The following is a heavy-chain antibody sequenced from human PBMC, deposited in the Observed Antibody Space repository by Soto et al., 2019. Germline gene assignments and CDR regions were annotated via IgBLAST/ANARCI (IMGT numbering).Heavy chain of an antibody. CDR2: IFYTGTA. CDR1: GGSITSYY. Sequence: QVQLQESGPGLVKPSETLSLTCTVSGGSITSYYWTWIRQPPGKGLEWIGYIFYTGTATYSPSLMSRVTMSVDRSKSQFSLRLSSVTAADTAVYYCARVPTIFGVDHFDYWGQGTLVTVSS. V-gene: IGHV4-59*01. D-gene: IGHD3-3*01. J-gene: IGHJ4*02. CDR3: ARVPTIFGVDHFDY.